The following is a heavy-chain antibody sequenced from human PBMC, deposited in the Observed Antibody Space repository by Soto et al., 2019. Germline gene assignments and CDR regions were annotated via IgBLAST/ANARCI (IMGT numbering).Heavy chain of an antibody. Sequence: PVGSLRLSCSTSGFTFSSYAIHWVRQSQGKGLEYISGVRGNGDPPFYADSVKGRFTISRDNSKNTVYLQMSSLSADDAAVYYCVKTRGGNNFDFFDWGQGTLVTVPQ. D-gene: IGHD2-15*01. J-gene: IGHJ4*02. CDR3: VKTRGGNNFDFFD. CDR2: VRGNGDPP. CDR1: GFTFSSYA. V-gene: IGHV3-64D*06.